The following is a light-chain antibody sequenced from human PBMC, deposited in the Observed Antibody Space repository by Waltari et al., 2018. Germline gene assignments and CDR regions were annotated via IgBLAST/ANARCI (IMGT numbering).Light chain of an antibody. Sequence: QSVLTKPPSASGTPGQRVTISCSGSSSNIGRSFVCWYQHPPGTPPKLLICRNDQRPSGFPDRSSGSRSGTSASLAISGLRSEDEADYYCAAWDDSLTVRFGGGTKLTVL. CDR3: AAWDDSLTVR. CDR2: RND. V-gene: IGLV1-47*01. CDR1: SSNIGRSF. J-gene: IGLJ3*02.